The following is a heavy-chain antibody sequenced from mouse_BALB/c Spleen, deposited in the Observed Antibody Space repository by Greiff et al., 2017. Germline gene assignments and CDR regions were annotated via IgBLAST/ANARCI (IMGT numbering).Heavy chain of an antibody. Sequence: EVMLVESGGGLVKPGGSLKLSCAASGFTFSSYAMSWVRQTPEKRLEWVASISSGGSTYYPDRVKGRFTISRDNARNILYLQMSSLRSEDTAMYYCARGTNYYGSSHYYAMDYWGQGTSVTVSS. CDR2: ISSGGST. V-gene: IGHV5-6-5*01. J-gene: IGHJ4*01. CDR3: ARGTNYYGSSHYYAMDY. CDR1: GFTFSSYA. D-gene: IGHD1-1*01.